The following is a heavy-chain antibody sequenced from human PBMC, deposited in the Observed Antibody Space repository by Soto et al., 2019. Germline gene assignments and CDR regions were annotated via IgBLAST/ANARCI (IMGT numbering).Heavy chain of an antibody. D-gene: IGHD6-19*01. CDR3: ARTTAVAGTPEFDY. CDR2: ISYDGSTK. V-gene: IGHV3-30-3*01. J-gene: IGHJ4*02. CDR1: GFTFSSFS. Sequence: PGGSLRLSCVASGFTFSSFSLHWVRQAPGKGLEWLALISYDGSTKYNADSVKGRFTISRENSNNTLYLQLSSLRPDDTAVYYCARTTAVAGTPEFDYWGQGALVTVS.